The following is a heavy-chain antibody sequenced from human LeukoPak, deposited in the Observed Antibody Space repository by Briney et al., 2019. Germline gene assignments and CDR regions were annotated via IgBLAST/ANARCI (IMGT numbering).Heavy chain of an antibody. CDR1: GGTFSSYT. CDR2: IIPILGIA. Sequence: SVKVYCKASGGTFSSYTISWGRQAPGQGLEWMGGIIPILGIANYAQKFQGRVTITADKSTSTAYMELSSLRSEDTAVYYCARSAGYDSSGHDYYYYGMDVWGQGTTVTVSS. D-gene: IGHD3-22*01. V-gene: IGHV1-69*10. J-gene: IGHJ6*02. CDR3: ARSAGYDSSGHDYYYYGMDV.